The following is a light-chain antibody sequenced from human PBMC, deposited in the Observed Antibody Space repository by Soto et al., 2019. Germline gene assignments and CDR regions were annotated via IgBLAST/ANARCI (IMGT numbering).Light chain of an antibody. CDR1: QSVGSR. J-gene: IGKJ2*01. Sequence: VVMTQSPATLSVSPGERATLSCRASQSVGSRLAWYQQHPGQAPRLLIYDASTRATGIPARFSGSGSGTEFTFTISSLQSEDFAVYYCQQYYYWYIFGQGTKL. V-gene: IGKV3-15*01. CDR2: DAS. CDR3: QQYYYWYI.